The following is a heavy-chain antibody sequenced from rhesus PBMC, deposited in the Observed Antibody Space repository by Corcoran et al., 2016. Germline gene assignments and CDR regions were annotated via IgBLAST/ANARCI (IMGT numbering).Heavy chain of an antibody. J-gene: IGHJ4*01. CDR1: GGSISSNY. Sequence: QVQLQESGPGLVKPSETLSLTCAVSGGSISSNYWSWICQPPGNGLEWIGYIYGSSTSTTYNPSLKRRFNISKDTSKNQFSLKLSSVTAADTAVYYCARDSQEYRGYFDYWGQGVLVTVSS. V-gene: IGHV4S18*01. D-gene: IGHD1-44*01. CDR3: ARDSQEYRGYFDY. CDR2: IYGSSTST.